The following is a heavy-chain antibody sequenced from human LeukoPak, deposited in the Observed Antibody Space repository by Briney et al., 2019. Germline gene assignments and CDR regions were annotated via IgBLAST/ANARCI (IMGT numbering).Heavy chain of an antibody. CDR1: GFTFRYYA. CDR3: AKVALRGYYFDY. V-gene: IGHV3-23*01. Sequence: GGSLRLSCAASGFTFRYYAMSWVRQAPGKGLEWVSAISGSGGSTYYADSVKGRFTISRDNSKNTLYLQMNSLRAEDTAVYYCAKVALRGYYFDYWGQGTLVTVSS. CDR2: ISGSGGST. D-gene: IGHD1-26*01. J-gene: IGHJ4*02.